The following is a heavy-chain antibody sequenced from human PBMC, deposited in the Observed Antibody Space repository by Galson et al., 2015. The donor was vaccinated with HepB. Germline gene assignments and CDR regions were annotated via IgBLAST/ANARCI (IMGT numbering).Heavy chain of an antibody. J-gene: IGHJ3*02. CDR1: GFTFSNYH. V-gene: IGHV3-21*01. D-gene: IGHD2-2*01. CDR2: ICSSSCYM. Sequence: SLRLSCAASGFTFSNYHMIWVRQAPGKGLEWVSSICSSSCYMYYADSVKGRFSVSRDNAKNSMYLEMNSLRAEDTAVYYCVRHCTSTSCLPDMWGQGTMVTVSS. CDR3: VRHCTSTSCLPDM.